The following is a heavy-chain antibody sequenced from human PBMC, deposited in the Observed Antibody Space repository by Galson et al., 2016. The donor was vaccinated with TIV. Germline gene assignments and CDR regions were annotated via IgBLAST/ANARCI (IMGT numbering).Heavy chain of an antibody. CDR2: IYYPGET. CDR1: GGSISSNLYS. D-gene: IGHD2-15*01. V-gene: IGHV4-39*01. CDR3: ARCGQWSTYYFDY. J-gene: IGHJ4*02. Sequence: ETLSLTCPVSGGSISSNLYSWGGIRQPPGKGLEWIAIIYYPGETYYNPSLESRISISIDTSKNQFSLKLMSVTAADTAVYYCARCGQWSTYYFDYWGQGTLVTVSS.